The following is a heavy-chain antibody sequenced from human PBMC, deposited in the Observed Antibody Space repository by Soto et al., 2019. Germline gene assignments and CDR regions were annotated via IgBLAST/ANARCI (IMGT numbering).Heavy chain of an antibody. V-gene: IGHV1-18*01. CDR2: VGAYNGER. D-gene: IGHD2-2*01. CDR1: GYTFTNYG. CDR3: SRGTSLPASGDY. J-gene: IGHJ4*01. Sequence: QVQLVQSGAEVKKPGASVKVSCKASGYTFTNYGINWVRQAPGQGLEWLGWVGAYNGERRYAQRVQARVIMITDTATTTAYMELRSLRSDDTAVYYCSRGTSLPASGDYWGQGTLVTVSS.